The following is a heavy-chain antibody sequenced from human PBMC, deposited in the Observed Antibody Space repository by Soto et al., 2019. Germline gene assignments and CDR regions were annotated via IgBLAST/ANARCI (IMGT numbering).Heavy chain of an antibody. CDR3: ARDPRSGPTVSTRYYGMDV. CDR2: ISSSSSYI. V-gene: IGHV3-21*01. J-gene: IGHJ6*02. D-gene: IGHD2-15*01. Sequence: GSLRLSCAASGFTFSSYSMNWVRQAPGKGLEWVSSISSSSSYIYYADSVKGRFTISRDNAKNSLYLQMNSLRAEDTAVYYCARDPRSGPTVSTRYYGMDVWGQGTTVTVSS. CDR1: GFTFSSYS.